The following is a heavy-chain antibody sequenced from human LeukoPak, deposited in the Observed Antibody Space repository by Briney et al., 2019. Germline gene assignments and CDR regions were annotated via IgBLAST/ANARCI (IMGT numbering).Heavy chain of an antibody. CDR2: IYGADAA. V-gene: IGHV3-66*02. CDR3: VTSTGQQFIPYDY. CDR1: GFNVSSNC. D-gene: IGHD6-13*01. Sequence: PGGSLRPSCAASGFNVSSNCMTWIRQAPGKGLEWVSLIYGADAAYYAESVRGRFMISRDNLKNTLFLQMNSLRVEDTAVYYCVTSTGQQFIPYDYWGQGTHVTVSS. J-gene: IGHJ4*02.